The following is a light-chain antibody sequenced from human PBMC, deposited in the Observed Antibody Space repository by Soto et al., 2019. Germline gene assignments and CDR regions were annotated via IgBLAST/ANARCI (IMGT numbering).Light chain of an antibody. CDR3: SSYTSSSTNVV. CDR1: SSDVGGYNY. CDR2: DVS. J-gene: IGLJ2*01. Sequence: QSALTQPASVSGSPGQSITISCTGTSSDVGGYNYVSWYHQHPGKAPKLMIYDVSNRPSGVSNRFSGSKSGNTASLTISGLQAEDEADYYCSSYTSSSTNVVFGGGTKLTAL. V-gene: IGLV2-14*01.